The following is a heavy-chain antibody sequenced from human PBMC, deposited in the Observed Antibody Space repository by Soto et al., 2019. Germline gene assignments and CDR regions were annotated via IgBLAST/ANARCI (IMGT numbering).Heavy chain of an antibody. CDR3: AKDEVLLWFGKSCLDF. CDR2: ISYDGSNK. CDR1: GFTFNSYG. D-gene: IGHD3-10*01. J-gene: IGHJ4*02. Sequence: QVQLVESGGGVVQPGRSLRLSCAASGFTFNSYGMHWVRQAPGKGLEWVAVISYDGSNKYYADSVKGRFTISRDNSKNTLYLQMNSLRAEDTAVYSCAKDEVLLWFGKSCLDFWGQGTLVTVSS. V-gene: IGHV3-30*18.